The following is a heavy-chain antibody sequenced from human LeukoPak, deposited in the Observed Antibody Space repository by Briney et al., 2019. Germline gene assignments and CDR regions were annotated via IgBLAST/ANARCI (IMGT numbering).Heavy chain of an antibody. Sequence: PGGSLRLSCAASGFTFSDYYMSWIRQAPGKGLEWLSYISSSGSTVYYADSVKGRFTISRDNAKNSLYLQMSSLRAEDTAVYYCGRDGVRGSSPPFDYWGQGTLVTVSS. CDR1: GFTFSDYY. D-gene: IGHD6-6*01. V-gene: IGHV3-11*01. J-gene: IGHJ4*02. CDR2: ISSSGSTV. CDR3: GRDGVRGSSPPFDY.